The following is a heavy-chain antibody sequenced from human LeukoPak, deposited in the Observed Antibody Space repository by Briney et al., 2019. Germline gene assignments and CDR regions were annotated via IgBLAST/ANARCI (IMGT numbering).Heavy chain of an antibody. J-gene: IGHJ4*02. Sequence: GGSLRLSCAASGPTLDDYTMHWDRQAPGKTLEWVALINWHGTTYYADSLKGRFTISRDNSKNSLFLQMDTLRTEDTAFYYCAKDLTYESSGSVIDNWGQGTLVTVSS. CDR1: GPTLDDYT. V-gene: IGHV3-43*01. CDR3: AKDLTYESSGSVIDN. CDR2: INWHGTT. D-gene: IGHD3-22*01.